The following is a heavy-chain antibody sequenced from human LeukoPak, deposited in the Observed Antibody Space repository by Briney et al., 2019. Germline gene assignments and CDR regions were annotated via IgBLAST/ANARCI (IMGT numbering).Heavy chain of an antibody. D-gene: IGHD3-9*01. CDR1: GGSFSGYY. Sequence: SETLSLTCAVYGGSFSGYYWSWIRQPPGKGLEWIGEINHSGSTNYNPSLKSRVTISVDTSKNQFSLKLSSVTAADTAVYYCARVHGTNALRYFDWLSPIGPWGQGTLVTVSS. V-gene: IGHV4-34*01. CDR3: ARVHGTNALRYFDWLSPIGP. J-gene: IGHJ5*02. CDR2: INHSGST.